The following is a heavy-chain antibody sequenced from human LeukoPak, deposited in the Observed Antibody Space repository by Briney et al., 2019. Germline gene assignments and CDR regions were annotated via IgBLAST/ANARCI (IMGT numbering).Heavy chain of an antibody. Sequence: PSETLSLTCTVSGGSISGYYWSWIRQPPGKGLQWIGFISYSRSTYYNPSLKSRVTISVDTSKNQFSLKLSSVTAADTAVYYCARHSWSEYSSGWYVYYYYYYGMDVWGQGTTVTVSS. CDR2: ISYSRST. CDR1: GGSISGYY. J-gene: IGHJ6*02. CDR3: ARHSWSEYSSGWYVYYYYYYGMDV. V-gene: IGHV4-59*08. D-gene: IGHD6-19*01.